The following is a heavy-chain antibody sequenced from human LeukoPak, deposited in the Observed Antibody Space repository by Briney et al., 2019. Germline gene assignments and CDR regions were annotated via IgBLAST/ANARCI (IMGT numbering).Heavy chain of an antibody. D-gene: IGHD6-19*01. J-gene: IGHJ4*02. V-gene: IGHV3-48*02. CDR3: ARDRYSSGWYYFEL. CDR1: GFTVSSKH. Sequence: GGSLRLSCAASGFTVSSKHMSWVRQAPGKGLEWVSYISSSSRTIYHADSVKGRFTVSRDNAKNSLYLQMNSLRDEDTAVYYCARDRYSSGWYYFELWGQGTLVTVSS. CDR2: ISSSSRTI.